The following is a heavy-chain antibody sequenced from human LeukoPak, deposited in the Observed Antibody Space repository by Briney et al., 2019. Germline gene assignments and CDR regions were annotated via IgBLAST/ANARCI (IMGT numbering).Heavy chain of an antibody. V-gene: IGHV4-59*01. Sequence: PSETLSLTCTVSGGSISSYYWSWIRQPPGKGLEWIGYIYYSGSTNYNPSLKSRVTISVDTSKNRFSLKLSSVTAADTAVYYCARVREYYDSSGYYFYYFDYWGQGTLVTVSS. J-gene: IGHJ4*02. D-gene: IGHD3-22*01. CDR1: GGSISSYY. CDR3: ARVREYYDSSGYYFYYFDY. CDR2: IYYSGST.